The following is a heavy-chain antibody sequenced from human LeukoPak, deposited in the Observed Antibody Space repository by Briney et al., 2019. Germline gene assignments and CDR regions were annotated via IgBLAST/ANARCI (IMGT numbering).Heavy chain of an antibody. V-gene: IGHV4-34*01. CDR2: INHSGST. D-gene: IGHD3-10*01. Sequence: SETLSLTCAVYGGSFSGYYWSWIRQPPGKGLEWIGEINHSGSTNYNPSLKSRVTISVDTSKNQFSLKRSSVTAADTAMYFCASLWFGDGPRDGMDVWGKGPRSPSPQ. CDR3: ASLWFGDGPRDGMDV. J-gene: IGHJ6*01. CDR1: GGSFSGYY.